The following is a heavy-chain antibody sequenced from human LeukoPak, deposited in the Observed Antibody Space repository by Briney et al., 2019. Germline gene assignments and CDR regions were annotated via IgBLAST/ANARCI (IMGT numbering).Heavy chain of an antibody. CDR3: ARDQGYTSSPYYFDY. CDR2: ISSYNGNT. Sequence: ASVKVSCKASGYMFTSYGISWVRQAPGQGLEWMGWISSYNGNTDYAQNLQGRVTMTTNTSTSTAYMELRSLRSDGTAVYYCARDQGYTSSPYYFDYWGQGSLVTVSS. J-gene: IGHJ4*02. V-gene: IGHV1-18*04. CDR1: GYMFTSYG. D-gene: IGHD6-13*01.